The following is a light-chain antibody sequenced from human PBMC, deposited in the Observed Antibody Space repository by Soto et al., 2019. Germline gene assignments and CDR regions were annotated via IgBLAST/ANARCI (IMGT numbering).Light chain of an antibody. CDR2: GNS. V-gene: IGLV1-40*01. CDR1: SSNIGAGYD. J-gene: IGLJ3*02. Sequence: QSVLTQPPSVSGASWQRVTISCTGSSSNIGAGYDVHWYQQLPGTAPKLLIYGNSNRPSGVPDRFSGSKSGTSASPAITGLQAEDEADYYCQSYDSSLSGSKVFGGGTKLTVL. CDR3: QSYDSSLSGSKV.